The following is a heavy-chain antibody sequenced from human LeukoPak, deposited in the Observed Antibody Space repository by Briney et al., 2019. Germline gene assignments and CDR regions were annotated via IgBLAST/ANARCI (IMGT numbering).Heavy chain of an antibody. CDR1: GFTFSNFA. J-gene: IGHJ1*01. CDR3: AKHGGTTGTTRYFQH. CDR2: ISASGGNT. Sequence: GGSLRLSYAASGFTFSNFAMTWVRQAPGKGLEWVSSISASGGNTYYADSVKGRFTISRDNSKNTLFLQMNSLRAEDTAIYYCAKHGGTTGTTRYFQHWGQGTLVTVSS. V-gene: IGHV3-23*01. D-gene: IGHD1-1*01.